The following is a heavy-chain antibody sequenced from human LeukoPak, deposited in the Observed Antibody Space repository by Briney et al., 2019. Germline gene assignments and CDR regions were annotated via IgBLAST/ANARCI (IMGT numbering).Heavy chain of an antibody. J-gene: IGHJ4*02. D-gene: IGHD6-19*01. CDR3: AKDPYVSLIRLAVAPKAIDY. CDR2: IYSGGST. CDR1: GFTVSSNS. Sequence: PGGSLRLSCTVSGFTVSSNSMSWVRQAPGKGLEWVSFIYSGGSTQYSDSVKGRFTISRDNSKNTLYLQMNSLRAEDTAVYYCAKDPYVSLIRLAVAPKAIDYWGQGTLVTVSS. V-gene: IGHV3-53*01.